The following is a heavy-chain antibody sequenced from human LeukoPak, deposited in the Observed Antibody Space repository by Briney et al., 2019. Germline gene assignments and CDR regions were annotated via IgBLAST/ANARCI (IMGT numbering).Heavy chain of an antibody. D-gene: IGHD3-22*01. CDR2: ISWDGGST. CDR1: GFTFSSYA. V-gene: IGHV3-43D*03. J-gene: IGHJ4*02. CDR3: AKDLLDYYDSSAEFDY. Sequence: PGGSLRLSCAASGFTFSSYAMHWVRQAPGKGLEWVSRISWDGGSTYYADSVKGRFTISRDNSKNSLYLQMNSLRAEDTALYYCAKDLLDYYDSSAEFDYWGQGTLVTVSS.